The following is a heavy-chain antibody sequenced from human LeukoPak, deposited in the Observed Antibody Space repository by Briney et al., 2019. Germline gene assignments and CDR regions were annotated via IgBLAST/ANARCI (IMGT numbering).Heavy chain of an antibody. CDR2: IIPILGTA. D-gene: IGHD2-15*01. Sequence: GSSVKVSCKASGGTFSSCAISWVRQAPGQGLEWMGGIIPILGTANYAQKFQGRVTITADKSTSTAYMELSSLRSEDTAVYYCARDPCALGYCSGGSCYCAFDIWGQGTMVTVSS. CDR3: ARDPCALGYCSGGSCYCAFDI. CDR1: GGTFSSCA. V-gene: IGHV1-69*06. J-gene: IGHJ3*02.